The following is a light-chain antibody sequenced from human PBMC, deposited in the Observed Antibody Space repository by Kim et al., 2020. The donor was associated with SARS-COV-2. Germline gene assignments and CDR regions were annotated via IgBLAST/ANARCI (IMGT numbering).Light chain of an antibody. J-gene: IGLJ2*01. CDR2: ADN. V-gene: IGLV1-40*01. CDR1: SSNFGAGYD. Sequence: TISCAASSSNFGAGYDVHWYQHRPGTAPKHLVYADNKRPSGVPYRFSGSKSGTSASLAITGLQAEDEADYYCQSYDRSLNGVIFGGGTQLTVL. CDR3: QSYDRSLNGVI.